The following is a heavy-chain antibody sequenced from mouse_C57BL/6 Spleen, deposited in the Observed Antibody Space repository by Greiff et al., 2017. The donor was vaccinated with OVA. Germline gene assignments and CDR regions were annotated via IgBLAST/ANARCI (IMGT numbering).Heavy chain of an antibody. CDR2: IWTGGGT. J-gene: IGHJ2*01. Sequence: VQLQESGPGLVAPSQSLSITCTASGFSLTSYAISWVRQPPGKGLEWLGVIWTGGGTNYNSALKSRLSIIKDHSKSKVFLKMTSLQTDDTAGFYCSRYDYDDGRYFDYWGQGTTLTVSS. CDR1: GFSLTSYA. D-gene: IGHD2-4*01. CDR3: SRYDYDDGRYFDY. V-gene: IGHV2-9-1*01.